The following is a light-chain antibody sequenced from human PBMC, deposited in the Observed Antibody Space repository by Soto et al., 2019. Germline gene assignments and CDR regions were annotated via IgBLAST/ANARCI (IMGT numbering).Light chain of an antibody. CDR3: QQYKNWPRT. V-gene: IGKV3D-15*01. CDR2: GAS. CDR1: QSVSSS. Sequence: EIIMTQSPATLSVSPGERATFSCRASQSVSSSLAWHQQKPGQPPRLLIYGASTRATGNPARFSGSGSGTDFTLTISSLQSEDFAVYYCQQYKNWPRTFGQGTKVEIK. J-gene: IGKJ1*01.